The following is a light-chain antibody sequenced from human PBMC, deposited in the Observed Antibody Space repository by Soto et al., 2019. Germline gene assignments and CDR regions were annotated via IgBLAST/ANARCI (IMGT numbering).Light chain of an antibody. CDR3: QQYHNSPPT. V-gene: IGKV3-20*01. Sequence: EIVLTQSPATLSLSPGERATLSCRASQSVSSYLAWYQQKPGQAPRLLIYGASSRATGIPDRFSGGGSGTDFTLTISRLEPEDFAVYYCQQYHNSPPTFGQGTKVDI. CDR1: QSVSSY. CDR2: GAS. J-gene: IGKJ1*01.